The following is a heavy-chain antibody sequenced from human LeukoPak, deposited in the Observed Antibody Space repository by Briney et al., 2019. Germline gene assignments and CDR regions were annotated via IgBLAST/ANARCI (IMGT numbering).Heavy chain of an antibody. J-gene: IGHJ2*01. CDR1: GFTFNNYG. CDR3: ARDGGSYGIAYWYFDL. D-gene: IGHD1-26*01. CDR2: IWYDGSNK. V-gene: IGHV3-30*02. Sequence: GGSLRLSCAASGFTFNNYGMHWVRQAPGKGLDWVALIWYDGSNKYYADSVKGRFTISRDNSKNTLYLQMNSLRAEDTAVYYCARDGGSYGIAYWYFDLWGRGTLVTVSS.